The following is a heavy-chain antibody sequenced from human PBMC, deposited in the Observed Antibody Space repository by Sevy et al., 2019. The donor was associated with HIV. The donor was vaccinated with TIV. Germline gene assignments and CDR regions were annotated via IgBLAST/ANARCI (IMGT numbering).Heavy chain of an antibody. Sequence: ASVKVSCKASGFTFTSSAMQWVRQARGQRLEWIGWIVVGSGNTNYAQKFQEGVTITRDMSTSTAYMELSSLRSEDTAVYYCAAVGCSGGSCYAGSYYYYGMDVWGQGTTVTVSS. V-gene: IGHV1-58*02. D-gene: IGHD2-15*01. J-gene: IGHJ6*02. CDR1: GFTFTSSA. CDR2: IVVGSGNT. CDR3: AAVGCSGGSCYAGSYYYYGMDV.